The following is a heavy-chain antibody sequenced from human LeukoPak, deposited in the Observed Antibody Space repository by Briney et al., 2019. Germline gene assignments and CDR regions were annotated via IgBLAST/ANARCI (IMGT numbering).Heavy chain of an antibody. CDR2: IYYSGSI. CDR3: AKQGAYCGGDCYSPSHWFDP. V-gene: IGHV4-59*08. CDR1: GVSISSYY. J-gene: IGHJ5*02. Sequence: SETLSLTCTVSGVSISSYYWSWIRQPPGKGLEWIGYIYYSGSINYNPSLKSRVTISVDTSKNQFSLKLSSVTAADTAVYYCAKQGAYCGGDCYSPSHWFDPWGQGTLVTVSS. D-gene: IGHD2-21*02.